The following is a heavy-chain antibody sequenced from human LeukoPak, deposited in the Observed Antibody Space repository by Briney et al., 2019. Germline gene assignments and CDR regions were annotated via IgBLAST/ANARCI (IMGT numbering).Heavy chain of an antibody. CDR2: IIPIFGTA. V-gene: IGHV1-69*06. CDR3: ARGRYYDILTGFSYWFDP. Sequence: SVKVSCKASGGTFSSYAISWVRQAPGQGLEWMGGIIPIFGTANYAQKFQGRVTITADKSTSTAYMELSSLRSEDTAVYYYARGRYYDILTGFSYWFDPWGQGTLVTVSS. CDR1: GGTFSSYA. D-gene: IGHD3-9*01. J-gene: IGHJ5*02.